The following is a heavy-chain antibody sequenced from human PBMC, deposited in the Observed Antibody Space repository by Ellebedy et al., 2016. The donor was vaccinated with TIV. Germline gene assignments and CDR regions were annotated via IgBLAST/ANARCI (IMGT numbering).Heavy chain of an antibody. J-gene: IGHJ6*02. Sequence: ASVKVSCKTSGYTFRDHGISWLRLAPGRGLEWLGWMTPYDGQAEYAKSIQGRLSITVDTSLRTVHMELQSLTSDDTAVYYCARDRFGTRLLSLYYYGIEFWGQGTSVTVSS. CDR1: GYTFRDHG. V-gene: IGHV1-18*04. D-gene: IGHD3-10*01. CDR3: ARDRFGTRLLSLYYYGIEF. CDR2: MTPYDGQA.